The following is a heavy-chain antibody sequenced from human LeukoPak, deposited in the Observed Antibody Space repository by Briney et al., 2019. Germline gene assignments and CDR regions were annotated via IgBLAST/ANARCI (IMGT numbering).Heavy chain of an antibody. CDR1: GYTFTGYY. CDR3: ARAILEYSSSEDYYYYYYMDV. Sequence: ASVKVSCKASGYTFTGYYMHWVRQAPGQGLEWMGWMNPNSGNTGYAQKFQGRVTITRNTSISTAYMELSSLRSEDTAVYYCARAILEYSSSEDYYYYYYMDVWGKGTTVTISS. V-gene: IGHV1-8*03. CDR2: MNPNSGNT. J-gene: IGHJ6*03. D-gene: IGHD6-6*01.